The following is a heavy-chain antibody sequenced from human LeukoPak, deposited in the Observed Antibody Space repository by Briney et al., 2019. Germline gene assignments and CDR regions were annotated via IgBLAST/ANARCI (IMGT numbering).Heavy chain of an antibody. D-gene: IGHD1-7*01. J-gene: IGHJ5*02. CDR1: GGSILRGGYY. Sequence: PSETLSLTCSVSGGSILRGGYYWSWIRQLPGKGLEWIGYILSSGTTSYNPSLRSRVTVSFDTTKNRLFLNLTSVTAADTAVYYCAREAWAGTLSGWFDPWGQGTLVTVSS. CDR2: ILSSGTT. CDR3: AREAWAGTLSGWFDP. V-gene: IGHV4-31*03.